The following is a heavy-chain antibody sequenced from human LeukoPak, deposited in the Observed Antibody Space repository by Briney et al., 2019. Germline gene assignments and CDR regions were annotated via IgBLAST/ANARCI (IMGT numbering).Heavy chain of an antibody. CDR1: GFTFSSNS. D-gene: IGHD3-10*01. CDR3: ARNLWDGSGSYYNY. J-gene: IGHJ4*02. V-gene: IGHV3-23*01. Sequence: GGSLRLSCAASGFTFSSNSMTWVRQAPGKGLDWVSAISGSSGNIYYADSVKGRFTISRDNSKNTLYLQMNRLRAADTAVYYCARNLWDGSGSYYNYWGQGTVVTVSS. CDR2: ISGSSGNI.